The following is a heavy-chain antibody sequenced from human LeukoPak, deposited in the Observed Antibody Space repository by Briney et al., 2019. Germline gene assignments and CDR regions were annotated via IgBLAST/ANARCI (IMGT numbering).Heavy chain of an antibody. CDR3: AREGGSSGWYLGY. J-gene: IGHJ4*02. Sequence: GGSLGLSCAASGFSVSSNYMSWVRQGPGKGLEWVASINQDGSEKYYVDSVKGRFTISRDNTKNLVYLQINSLRAEDTAVHYCAREGGSSGWYLGYWGQGTLVTVSS. CDR2: INQDGSEK. D-gene: IGHD6-19*01. V-gene: IGHV3-7*01. CDR1: GFSVSSNY.